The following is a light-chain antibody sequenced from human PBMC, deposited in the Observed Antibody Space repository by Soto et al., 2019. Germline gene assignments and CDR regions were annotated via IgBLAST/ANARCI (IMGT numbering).Light chain of an antibody. Sequence: QSVLTQPPSASGSPGQSVAISCTGTSSDVGGYNYVCWXXQHPGKAPKLMIYEVNKRPSGVPDRFYGSKSGNRARLTVSGLQGQEEADYYCSSYAGSSNVFGPGSKVTVL. J-gene: IGLJ1*01. CDR2: EVN. V-gene: IGLV2-8*01. CDR1: SSDVGGYNY. CDR3: SSYAGSSNV.